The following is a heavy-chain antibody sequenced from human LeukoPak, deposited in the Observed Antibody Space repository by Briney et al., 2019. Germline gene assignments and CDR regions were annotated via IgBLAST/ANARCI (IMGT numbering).Heavy chain of an antibody. V-gene: IGHV3-11*01. CDR3: ARAKPIVEAKLGVFDY. J-gene: IGHJ4*02. CDR2: IISSGSTI. Sequence: GGSLRLSGAASGFTFSDYYMSGIRQAPGKGLGWVSYIISSGSTIYYADSVKGRFTISRDHAKNSLYLHMNSLRAEDTAVYYCARAKPIVEAKLGVFDYWGQGTLVTVSS. CDR1: GFTFSDYY. D-gene: IGHD1-26*01.